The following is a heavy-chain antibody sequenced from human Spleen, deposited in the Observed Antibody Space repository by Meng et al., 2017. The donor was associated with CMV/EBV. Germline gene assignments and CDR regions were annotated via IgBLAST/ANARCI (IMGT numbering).Heavy chain of an antibody. Sequence: SETLSLTCNVSGGSISSSSHFWGWIRQPPGKGLEWIGSIYYSGSTYYNPSLKSRVTISVDTSKNQFSLKLRSVTAADTAKYYCARDSDWRYLYGFVRFDPWGQGTLVTVSS. V-gene: IGHV4-39*07. CDR3: ARDSDWRYLYGFVRFDP. J-gene: IGHJ5*02. CDR2: IYYSGST. CDR1: GGSISSSSHF. D-gene: IGHD5-18*01.